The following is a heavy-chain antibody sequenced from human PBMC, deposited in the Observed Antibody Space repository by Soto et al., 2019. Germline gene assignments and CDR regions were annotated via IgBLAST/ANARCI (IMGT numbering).Heavy chain of an antibody. CDR3: ATGTNGAPSDY. J-gene: IGHJ4*02. D-gene: IGHD2-8*01. CDR1: GYTFTSYG. Sequence: ASVKVSCKASGYTFTSYGISWVRQAPGQGLEWMGWISVYNGNTNYAQKLQGRVTMTTDTSTSTAYMELRSLRSDDTAVYYRATGTNGAPSDYWGQGTLVTVSS. CDR2: ISVYNGNT. V-gene: IGHV1-18*01.